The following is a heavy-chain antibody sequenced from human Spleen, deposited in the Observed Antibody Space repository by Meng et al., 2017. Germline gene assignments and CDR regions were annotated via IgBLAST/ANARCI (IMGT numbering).Heavy chain of an antibody. CDR1: GYTFISYD. Sequence: ASVKVSCKASGYTFISYDINWVRQATGQGLEWLGWMNPNSGNTGYAQKFQGRVTITADKSTSTAYMELSSLRSEDTAVYYCARIAPAAGTHAYDYWGQGTLVTVSS. CDR3: ARIAPAAGTHAYDY. J-gene: IGHJ4*02. V-gene: IGHV1-8*01. D-gene: IGHD6-13*01. CDR2: MNPNSGNT.